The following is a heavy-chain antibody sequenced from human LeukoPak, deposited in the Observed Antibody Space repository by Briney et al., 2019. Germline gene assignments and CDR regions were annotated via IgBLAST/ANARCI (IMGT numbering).Heavy chain of an antibody. CDR2: INWNSRNI. CDR1: GITFENYA. CDR3: AKANSGTYSGTFDI. D-gene: IGHD1-26*01. V-gene: IGHV3-9*01. Sequence: GGSLRLSCAASGITFENYAMHWVRQAPGKGLEWVSGINWNSRNIGYEDAVKGRFTISRDNAENSLFLQMNSLKPEDTAMYFCAKANSGTYSGTFDIWGQGTMVTVSS. J-gene: IGHJ3*02.